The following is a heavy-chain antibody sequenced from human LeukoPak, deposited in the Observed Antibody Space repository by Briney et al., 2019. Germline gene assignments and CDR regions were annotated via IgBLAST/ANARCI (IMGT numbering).Heavy chain of an antibody. CDR3: ARGALLIVFRPPGNWRLDYFDC. Sequence: GGSLSLSCAASGFTFDDYGMSWVRQPPGKGLEWVSGINCSGSSTGYADSLKARYTISRDNGNNSLYLQMNSLRAEDTALCYCARGALLIVFRPPGNWRLDYFDCRGRGTLVTVSP. CDR1: GFTFDDYG. D-gene: IGHD2/OR15-2a*01. V-gene: IGHV3-20*04. J-gene: IGHJ4*02. CDR2: INCSGSST.